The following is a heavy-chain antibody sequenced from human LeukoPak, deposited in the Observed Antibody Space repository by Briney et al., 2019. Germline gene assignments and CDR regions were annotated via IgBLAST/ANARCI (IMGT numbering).Heavy chain of an antibody. D-gene: IGHD3-22*01. J-gene: IGHJ4*02. Sequence: SQTLSLTCAISGHSVSSNSAACNWIRQSPSRGLEWLGRTYYRSKWYNDYAVSVKSRITINPDTSKNQFSLQLNSVTPEDTAVYYCARDRLYDSSAYYLGDFDYWGQGTLVTVSS. CDR1: GHSVSSNSAA. CDR3: ARDRLYDSSAYYLGDFDY. V-gene: IGHV6-1*01. CDR2: TYYRSKWYN.